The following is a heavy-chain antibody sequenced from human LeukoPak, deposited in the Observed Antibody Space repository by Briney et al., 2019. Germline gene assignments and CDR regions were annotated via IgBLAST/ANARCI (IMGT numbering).Heavy chain of an antibody. J-gene: IGHJ4*02. Sequence: SETLSLTCAVSGGSISSRNWWSWVRQTPRKGLEWIGEIYHSGSTNYNPSLQSRDTISLDKSKNQFSLKLRSVTAADTAVYYCANLGYCSGGDCYRTYWGQGALVTVSS. CDR1: GGSISSRNW. V-gene: IGHV4-4*02. CDR2: IYHSGST. CDR3: ANLGYCSGGDCYRTY. D-gene: IGHD2-15*01.